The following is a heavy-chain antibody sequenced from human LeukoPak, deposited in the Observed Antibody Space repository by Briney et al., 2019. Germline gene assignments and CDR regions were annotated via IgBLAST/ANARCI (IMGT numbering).Heavy chain of an antibody. J-gene: IGHJ4*02. D-gene: IGHD3-22*01. V-gene: IGHV3-23*01. CDR1: GFTFNFYA. CDR3: ARGFDSRFFDK. CDR2: ISGGGTST. Sequence: GGSLRLSCAASGFTFNFYAMTWVRQAPGKGLEWVSGISGGGTSTYSADSVKGRFTISRDNAKNSLYLQMNSLRAEDTAVYYCARGFDSRFFDKWGQGTLVTVSS.